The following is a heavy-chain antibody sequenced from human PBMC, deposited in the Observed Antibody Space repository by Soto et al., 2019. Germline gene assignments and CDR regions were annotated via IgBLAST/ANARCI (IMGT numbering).Heavy chain of an antibody. J-gene: IGHJ4*02. CDR1: GYRLDGAW. V-gene: IGHV5-51*01. D-gene: IGHD3-3*02. CDR3: ARQISRICDF. Sequence: GESLKISCKGAGYRLDGAWIGWVRQMPGKGLEWMGIIKPGGSDLRYSPSFRDQVTISADAAVNTAYLQWNSLKASDTAIYYCARQISRICDFWGQGTLVTVSS. CDR2: IKPGGSDL.